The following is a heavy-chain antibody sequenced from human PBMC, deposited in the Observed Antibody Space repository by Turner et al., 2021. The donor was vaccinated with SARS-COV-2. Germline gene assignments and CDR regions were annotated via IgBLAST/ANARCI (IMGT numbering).Heavy chain of an antibody. Sequence: QVLLVDSGGGVVLLGRSMILSCSASGFTFSSYGMHWVRQAQGKGHEWVAVIWFEGSNKYNADYVKGRFTITRDNSKNTQNLQMNSLRAEDTAVYYCVRNDYDFWSGYPDSWGQGTLVTVSS. D-gene: IGHD3-3*01. V-gene: IGHV3-33*01. CDR1: GFTFSSYG. CDR3: VRNDYDFWSGYPDS. J-gene: IGHJ4*02. CDR2: IWFEGSNK.